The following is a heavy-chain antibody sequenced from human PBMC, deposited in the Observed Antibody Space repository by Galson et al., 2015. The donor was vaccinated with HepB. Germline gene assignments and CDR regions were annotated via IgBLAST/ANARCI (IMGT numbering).Heavy chain of an antibody. CDR3: AKDQDTATIIALFGGSGASDS. CDR1: GFTFSTYS. V-gene: IGHV3-30*02. D-gene: IGHD5-12*01. CDR2: IRSDGRKE. J-gene: IGHJ4*02. Sequence: SLRLSCAASGFTFSTYSMQWVRQAPGKGLEWVALIRSDGRKENYTDSVKGRFTISRDNTKNTLYLQMNSLRPEDTAVYYCAKDQDTATIIALFGGSGASDSWGQGTLVTVSS.